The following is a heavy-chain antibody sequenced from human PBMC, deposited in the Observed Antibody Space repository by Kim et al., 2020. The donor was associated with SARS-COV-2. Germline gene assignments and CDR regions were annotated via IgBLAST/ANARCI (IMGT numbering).Heavy chain of an antibody. J-gene: IGHJ4*02. V-gene: IGHV3-11*06. D-gene: IGHD3-22*01. CDR3: ARDGYYYDSSGYYPFDY. Sequence: KGRFTISRDNAKNSLYLQMNSLRAEDTAVYYCARDGYYYDSSGYYPFDYWGQGTLVTVSS.